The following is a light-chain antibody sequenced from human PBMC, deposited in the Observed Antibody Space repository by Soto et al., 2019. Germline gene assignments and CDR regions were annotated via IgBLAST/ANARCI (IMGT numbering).Light chain of an antibody. CDR3: CSYAAGDSFK. Sequence: QSALTQPPSVSGSPGHSVTISCIGTSSDIGTFNYVSWHQQRPGKAPRFIIYDVFQRPSGVPDRFSASKSGITASLTISGLQAEDEADYYCCSYAAGDSFKFGGGTKVTVL. V-gene: IGLV2-11*01. CDR1: SSDIGTFNY. CDR2: DVF. J-gene: IGLJ3*02.